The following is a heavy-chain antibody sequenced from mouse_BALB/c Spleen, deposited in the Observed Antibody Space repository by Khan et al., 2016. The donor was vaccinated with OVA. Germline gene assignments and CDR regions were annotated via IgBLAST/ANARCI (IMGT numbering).Heavy chain of an antibody. J-gene: IGHJ2*01. CDR3: ARVYGGDFDY. CDR1: GYSITTDYA. V-gene: IGHV3-2*02. Sequence: VQLQQSGPGLVKPSQSLSLTCTVTGYSITTDYAWNWIRQFPGNKLEWMGYISYSGNTKYNPSLKCRISITRDTSKNQFFLQLKSVTTEDTARYYCARVYGGDFDYWGQGTTLTVSS. CDR2: ISYSGNT. D-gene: IGHD1-1*01.